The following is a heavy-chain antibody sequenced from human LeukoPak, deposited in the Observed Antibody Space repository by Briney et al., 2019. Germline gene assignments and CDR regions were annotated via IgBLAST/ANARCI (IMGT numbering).Heavy chain of an antibody. D-gene: IGHD3-10*01. CDR2: IWYDGSNK. CDR1: GFTFSSYG. V-gene: IGHV3-33*01. J-gene: IGHJ5*02. CDR3: ARDSTDGSGVAP. Sequence: GGSLRLSCAASGFTFSSYGMHWVRQAPGKGLEWVAVIWYDGSNKYYADSVKGRFTTSRDNSKNTLYLQMNSLRAEDTAVYYCARDSTDGSGVAPWGQGTLVTVSS.